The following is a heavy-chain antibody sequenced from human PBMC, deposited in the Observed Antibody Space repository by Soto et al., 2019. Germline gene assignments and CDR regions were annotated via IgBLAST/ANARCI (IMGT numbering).Heavy chain of an antibody. CDR2: IKRKNDGGTT. CDR1: GFSFNIAW. Sequence: VQLVESGGNLVKPGGSLRLSCAASGFSFNIAWMSWVRQAPGKGLEWVGRIKRKNDGGTTDFAAPVTGRFTISRDDSKNTVYLQMNSLKIEDTAVYYCTAGLAAAGTKYWGQGTLVTVSS. CDR3: TAGLAAAGTKY. J-gene: IGHJ4*02. V-gene: IGHV3-15*01. D-gene: IGHD6-13*01.